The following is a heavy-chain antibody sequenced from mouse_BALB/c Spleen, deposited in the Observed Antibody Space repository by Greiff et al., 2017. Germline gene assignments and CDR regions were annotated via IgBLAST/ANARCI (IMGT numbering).Heavy chain of an antibody. J-gene: IGHJ2*01. V-gene: IGHV5-6-5*01. CDR2: ISSGGST. CDR1: GFTFSSYA. D-gene: IGHD2-1*01. Sequence: EGQLVESGGGLVKPGGSLKLSCAASGFTFSSYAMSWVRQTPEKRLEWVASISSGGSTYYPDSVKGRFTISRDNARNILYLQMSSLRSEDTAMYYCARRFYYYFDYWGQGTTLTVSS. CDR3: ARRFYYYFDY.